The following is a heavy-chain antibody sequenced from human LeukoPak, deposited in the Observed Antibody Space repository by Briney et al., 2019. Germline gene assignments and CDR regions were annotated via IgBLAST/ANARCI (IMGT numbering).Heavy chain of an antibody. D-gene: IGHD6-19*01. CDR1: GFTFSSYA. CDR3: ANSRRAVAPFDY. Sequence: GGSLRLSCAASGFTFSSYAMHWVRQAPGKGLEWVAVISYDGSNKYYADSVKGRFTISRDNSKNTLYLQMNSLRAEDTAVYYCANSRRAVAPFDYWGQGTLVTVSS. V-gene: IGHV3-30-3*01. J-gene: IGHJ4*02. CDR2: ISYDGSNK.